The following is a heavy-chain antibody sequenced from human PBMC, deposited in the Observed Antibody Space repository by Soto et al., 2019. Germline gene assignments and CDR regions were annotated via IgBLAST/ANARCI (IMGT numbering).Heavy chain of an antibody. Sequence: GXSVKVSCKATGGTFSSYAISWVRQAPGQGLEWMGGIIPIFGTANYAQKFQGRVTITADKSTSTAYMELSSLRSEDTAVYYCAAIMAMVDYWGQGTLVTVSS. CDR3: AAIMAMVDY. V-gene: IGHV1-69*06. D-gene: IGHD5-18*01. CDR2: IIPIFGTA. J-gene: IGHJ4*02. CDR1: GGTFSSYA.